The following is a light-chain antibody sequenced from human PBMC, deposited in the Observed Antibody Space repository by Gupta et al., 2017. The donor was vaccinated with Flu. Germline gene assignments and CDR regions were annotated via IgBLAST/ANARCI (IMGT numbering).Light chain of an antibody. V-gene: IGKV3-15*01. J-gene: IGKJ5*01. CDR2: GAS. Sequence: EIVMTQSPDTLSVSPGERATLSCRASQSVSSNLAWYQHKPGRAPRLLIYGASTRATGIADRFSGSGSGTEFTLTISSLQSEDFAVYYCQQYYDWPPITFGQGTRLEIK. CDR1: QSVSSN. CDR3: QQYYDWPPIT.